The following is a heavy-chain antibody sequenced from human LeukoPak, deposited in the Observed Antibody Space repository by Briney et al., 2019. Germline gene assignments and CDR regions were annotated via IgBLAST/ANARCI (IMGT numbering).Heavy chain of an antibody. CDR1: VFTFSSYA. V-gene: IGHV3-23*01. Sequence: GGSLRLSCAASVFTFSSYAMSWVRQAPGKGLEWGSAISGSGGSTHYADSVKGRFTISRDNSKNTLYLQMNSLRAEDTAVYYCAKPGDPGYSSGWSSFDYWGQGTLVTVSS. D-gene: IGHD6-19*01. CDR2: ISGSGGST. CDR3: AKPGDPGYSSGWSSFDY. J-gene: IGHJ4*02.